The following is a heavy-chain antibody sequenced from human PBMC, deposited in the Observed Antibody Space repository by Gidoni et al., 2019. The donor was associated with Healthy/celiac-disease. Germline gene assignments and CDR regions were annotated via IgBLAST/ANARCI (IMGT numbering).Heavy chain of an antibody. CDR1: GFTFSSYD. V-gene: IGHV3-23*01. Sequence: EVQLLESGGGLVQPGVSLRLSCAASGFTFSSYDMSWVRQAPGQGLEWVSAISGSGGSTYYADSVKGRFTISRDNSKNTLYLQMNSLRAEDTAVYYCARVLPDTNAFDIWGQGTMVTVSS. D-gene: IGHD2-15*01. J-gene: IGHJ3*02. CDR3: ARVLPDTNAFDI. CDR2: ISGSGGST.